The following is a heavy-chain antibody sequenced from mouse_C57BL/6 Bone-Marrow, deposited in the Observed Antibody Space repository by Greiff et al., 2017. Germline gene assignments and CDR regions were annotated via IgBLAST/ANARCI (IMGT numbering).Heavy chain of an antibody. V-gene: IGHV5-16*01. Sequence: EVQLVESEGGLVQPGSSMKLSCTASGFTFSDYYMAWVRQVPEKGLEWVANINYDGSSTYYLDSLKSRFIISRDNAKNILYLQMSSLKSEDTATYYCARDSYGNFYYGYFDVWGTGTTVTVSS. CDR2: INYDGSST. J-gene: IGHJ1*03. CDR3: ARDSYGNFYYGYFDV. D-gene: IGHD2-1*01. CDR1: GFTFSDYY.